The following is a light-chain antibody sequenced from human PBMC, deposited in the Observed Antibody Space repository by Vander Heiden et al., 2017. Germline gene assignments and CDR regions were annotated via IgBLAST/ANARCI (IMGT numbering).Light chain of an antibody. CDR2: DVS. Sequence: SAMTQPASVSGSPGQSITISCPGTSSDVGGYNRFAVYQQHPGTAPKLMVYDVSSRPSGVSNRFSVSKSDNTASLTISGLEAEDEADYYCSSYTTTSTLVFGGGTKLTVL. J-gene: IGLJ2*01. CDR3: SSYTTTSTLV. CDR1: SSDVGGYNR. V-gene: IGLV2-14*03.